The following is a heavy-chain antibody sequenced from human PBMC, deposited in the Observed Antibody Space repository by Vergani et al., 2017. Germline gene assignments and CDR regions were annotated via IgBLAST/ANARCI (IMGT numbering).Heavy chain of an antibody. D-gene: IGHD2-2*01. CDR3: ASQLGYCSSTSCYYDILTEL. CDR1: GYSFTSYW. J-gene: IGHJ4*02. Sequence: EVQLVQSGAEVKKPGESLRISCKGSGYSFTSYWISWVRQMPGKGLEWMGRIDPSDSYTNYSTSFQGHVTISADKSISTAYLQWSSLKASDTAMYYCASQLGYCSSTSCYYDILTELWGQGTLVTVSS. CDR2: IDPSDSYT. V-gene: IGHV5-10-1*01.